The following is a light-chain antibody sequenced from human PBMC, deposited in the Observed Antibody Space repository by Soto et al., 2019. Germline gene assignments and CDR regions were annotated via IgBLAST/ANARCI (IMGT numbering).Light chain of an antibody. J-gene: IGKJ2*01. CDR3: QQYNKWPPLYT. CDR1: QNVNSD. CDR2: GES. Sequence: EIXXXXXPXILSVSPGERATLSCRASQNVNSDLAWYQQKPGQAPRILIYGESTRATDIPARISGSGSGTDFTLTISSLQSEDFAVYYCQQYNKWPPLYTFGQGTKLEIK. V-gene: IGKV3-15*01.